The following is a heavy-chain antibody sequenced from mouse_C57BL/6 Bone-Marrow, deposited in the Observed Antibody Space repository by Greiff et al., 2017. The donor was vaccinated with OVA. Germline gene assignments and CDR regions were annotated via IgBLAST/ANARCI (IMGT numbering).Heavy chain of an antibody. V-gene: IGHV1-4*01. CDR3: ARAGGFAY. CDR1: GYTFTSYT. J-gene: IGHJ3*01. CDR2: INPSSGYT. Sequence: QVQLQQSGAELARPGASVKMSCKASGYTFTSYTMHWVKQRPGQGLEWIGYINPSSGYTKYNQKFKDKATLTADKSSSTAYMQLSSLTSEDYAVYCCARAGGFAYWGQGTLVTVSA.